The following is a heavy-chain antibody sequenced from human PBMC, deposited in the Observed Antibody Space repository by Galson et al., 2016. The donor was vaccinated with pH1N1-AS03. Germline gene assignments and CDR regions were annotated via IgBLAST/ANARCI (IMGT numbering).Heavy chain of an antibody. J-gene: IGHJ4*02. V-gene: IGHV3-15*01. Sequence: SLRLSCAASGFTFSNAWMSWVRQAPGKGLEWVGRSKSKTDGGRTDYAAPVKGRFTISRDDSKNTLYLQMNSLKTEDTAVYYCTTGYDSSGYYPNFDYWGQGTLVTVSS. CDR2: SKSKTDGGRT. CDR3: TTGYDSSGYYPNFDY. CDR1: GFTFSNAW. D-gene: IGHD3-22*01.